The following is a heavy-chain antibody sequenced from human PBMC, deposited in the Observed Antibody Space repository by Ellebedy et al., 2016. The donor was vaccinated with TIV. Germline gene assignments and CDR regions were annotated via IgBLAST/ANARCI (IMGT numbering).Heavy chain of an antibody. CDR1: GGSFSGYY. Sequence: SETLSLTXAVYGGSFSGYYWSWIRQPPGKGLEWIGEINHSGSTNYNPSLKSRVTISVDTSKNQFSLKLSSVTAADTAVYYCAREGGRRKRPYYYYMDVWGKGTTVTVSS. J-gene: IGHJ6*03. D-gene: IGHD3-16*01. CDR3: AREGGRRKRPYYYYMDV. CDR2: INHSGST. V-gene: IGHV4-34*01.